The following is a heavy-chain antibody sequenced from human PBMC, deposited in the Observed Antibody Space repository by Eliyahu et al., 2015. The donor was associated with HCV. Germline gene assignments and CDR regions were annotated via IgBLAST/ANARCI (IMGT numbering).Heavy chain of an antibody. CDR3: ARGHNYAYEY. J-gene: IGHJ4*02. CDR1: GYXFPAXN. CDR2: XFPNSGGT. D-gene: IGHD5-18*01. Sequence: QVQLVXSGAEVKKPGDSLKVSCKASGYXFPAXNXHWGGQAPGQGPEWXGRXFPNSGGTDYAQKXQGRVAMTRDTSISTVYMDLTRLTSDDTAVYFCARGHNYAYEYWGQGTLVTVSS. V-gene: IGHV1-2*06.